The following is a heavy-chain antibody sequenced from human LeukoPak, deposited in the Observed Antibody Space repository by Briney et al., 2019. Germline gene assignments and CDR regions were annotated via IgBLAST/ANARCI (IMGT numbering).Heavy chain of an antibody. D-gene: IGHD4-17*01. Sequence: GGSLRLSCAASGFTFSSYGMHWVRQAPGKGLEWVAFIRYDGSNKYYADSVKGRFTISRDNSKNTLYLQMNSLRAEDTAVYYCVLTTVTAGAFDIWGQGTMVTVSS. V-gene: IGHV3-30*02. J-gene: IGHJ3*02. CDR2: IRYDGSNK. CDR1: GFTFSSYG. CDR3: VLTTVTAGAFDI.